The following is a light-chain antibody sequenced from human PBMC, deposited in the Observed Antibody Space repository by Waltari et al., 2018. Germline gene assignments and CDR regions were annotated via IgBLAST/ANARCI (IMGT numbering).Light chain of an antibody. J-gene: IGKJ2*01. Sequence: DIQMTQSPSSLSASVGDRVTITCRASQDIRDSLAWYQHKPGTAPKLLLYGASRLESGVPSRFSGSAYGTEYTLTIGNLQPEGFATYFCQQYYSTLMYTFGQGTKLEI. V-gene: IGKV1-NL1*01. CDR2: GAS. CDR3: QQYYSTLMYT. CDR1: QDIRDS.